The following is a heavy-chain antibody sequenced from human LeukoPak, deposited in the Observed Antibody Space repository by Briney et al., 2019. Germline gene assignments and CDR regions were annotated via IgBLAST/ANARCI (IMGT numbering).Heavy chain of an antibody. CDR1: GGSFSGYY. J-gene: IGHJ3*02. Sequence: SETLSLTCAVYGGSFSGYYWSWIRQPPGKGLEWIGEINHSGSTNYNPSLKSRVTISVDTSKNQFSLKLSSVTAADTAVYYCARGPDAFDIWSQGTMVTVSS. CDR3: ARGPDAFDI. CDR2: INHSGST. V-gene: IGHV4-34*01.